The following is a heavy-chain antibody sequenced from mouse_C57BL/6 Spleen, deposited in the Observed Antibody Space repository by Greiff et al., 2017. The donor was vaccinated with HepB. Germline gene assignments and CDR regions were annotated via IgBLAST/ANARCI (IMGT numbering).Heavy chain of an antibody. V-gene: IGHV14-4*01. CDR1: GFNIKDDY. D-gene: IGHD2-14*01. Sequence: EVQLQQSGAELVRPGASVKLSCTASGFNIKDDYMHWVKQRPEQGLEWIGWIDPENGDTEYASKFQGKATITADTSSNTAYLQLSSLTSEDTAVYYCTTYFVRHWGQGTLVTVSA. CDR3: TTYFVRH. J-gene: IGHJ3*01. CDR2: IDPENGDT.